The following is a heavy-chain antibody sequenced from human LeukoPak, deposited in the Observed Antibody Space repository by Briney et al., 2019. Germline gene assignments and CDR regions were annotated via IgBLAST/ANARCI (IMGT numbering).Heavy chain of an antibody. CDR2: IEYDGSDK. J-gene: IGHJ4*02. CDR3: AKDSAYYYDSSGYYSIDY. CDR1: GFTFSQNG. Sequence: GGSLRLSCAASGFTFSQNGMHWVRQAPGKGLEWMAFIEYDGSDKYFADSVKGRFTISRDNSKNMLYLQMNSLRAEDTAVYYCAKDSAYYYDSSGYYSIDYWGQGTLVTVSS. V-gene: IGHV3-30*02. D-gene: IGHD3-22*01.